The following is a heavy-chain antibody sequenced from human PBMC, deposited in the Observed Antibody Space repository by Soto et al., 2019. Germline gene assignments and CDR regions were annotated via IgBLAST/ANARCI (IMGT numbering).Heavy chain of an antibody. D-gene: IGHD5-12*01. CDR1: GYTFTSHY. J-gene: IGHJ4*02. CDR2: IYSSEGGT. V-gene: IGHV1-46*01. Sequence: ASVKVSCKASGYTFTSHYMHWVRQAPGQGLEWMGIIYSSEGGTHYAQKFQGRITMTRDTSASTVYMELRGLRSDDTAIYYCARPMNSGYDPDGYWGQGTLVTVSS. CDR3: ARPMNSGYDPDGY.